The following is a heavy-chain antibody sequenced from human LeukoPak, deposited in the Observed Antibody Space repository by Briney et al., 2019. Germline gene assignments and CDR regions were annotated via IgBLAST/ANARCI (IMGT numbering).Heavy chain of an antibody. D-gene: IGHD4-17*01. V-gene: IGHV4-39*01. CDR1: GGSISSSSYY. CDR2: IYYSGST. J-gene: IGHJ4*02. Sequence: PSETLSLTCTVSGGSISSSSYYWGWIRQPPGKGLERIGSIYYSGSTYYNPSLKSRVTISVDTSKNQFSLKLSSVTAADTAVYYCAGRDVDYGDYVDYWGQGTLVTVSS. CDR3: AGRDVDYGDYVDY.